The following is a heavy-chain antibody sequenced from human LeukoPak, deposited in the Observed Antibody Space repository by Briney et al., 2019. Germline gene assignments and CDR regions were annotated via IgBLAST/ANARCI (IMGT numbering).Heavy chain of an antibody. J-gene: IGHJ4*02. CDR1: GGSISSYY. CDR2: IYYSGAT. CDR3: ARGVYIAAAQYGF. V-gene: IGHV4-59*01. D-gene: IGHD6-13*01. Sequence: PSETLSLTCTVSGGSISSYYWSWIRQPPGKGLEWIGYIYYSGATNYNPSLKSRVTISVDTSKNQFSPKLSSVTAADTAVYYCARGVYIAAAQYGFWGQGTLVTVSS.